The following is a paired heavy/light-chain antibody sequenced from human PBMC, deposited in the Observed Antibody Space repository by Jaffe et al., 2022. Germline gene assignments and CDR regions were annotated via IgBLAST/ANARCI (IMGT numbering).Light chain of an antibody. CDR3: QQYYATPYT. CDR2: WAS. J-gene: IGKJ2*01. Sequence: DIVMTQSPDSLAVSLGERATINCKSSQSVLYSSNNNNYLAWYQQKPGQPPNLLIYWASIRESGVPDRFSGSGSGTDFTLTISSLQAEDVAVYYCQQYYATPYTFGQGTKLEIK. CDR1: QSVLYSSNNNNY. V-gene: IGKV4-1*01.
Heavy chain of an antibody. J-gene: IGHJ4*02. CDR3: AKDPVNWSQGYFDY. Sequence: EVQLLESGGGLVQPGGSLRLSCAASGFTFSNYAMTWVRQAPGKGLEWVSTIRGSGESTLYADSVKGRFTISRDNSKNTLYLQMNSLRAEDTAVYYCAKDPVNWSQGYFDYWGQGTLVTVSS. V-gene: IGHV3-23*01. CDR1: GFTFSNYA. CDR2: IRGSGEST.